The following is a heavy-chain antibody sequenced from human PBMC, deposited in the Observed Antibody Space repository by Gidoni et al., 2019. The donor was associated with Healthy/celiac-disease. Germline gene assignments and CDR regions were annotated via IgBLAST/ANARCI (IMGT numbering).Heavy chain of an antibody. V-gene: IGHV3-30-3*01. CDR1: GFTFSSYA. D-gene: IGHD3-22*01. J-gene: IGHJ6*02. CDR2: ISYDGSNK. Sequence: QVQLVESGGCVVQPGRSLRLSCAASGFTFSSYASHWVRQAPGKGLEWVAVISYDGSNKYYADSVKGRFTISRDNSKNTLYLQMNSLRAEDTAVYYCARDPAESSGYYSHYYYYYGMDVWGQGTTVTVSS. CDR3: ARDPAESSGYYSHYYYYYGMDV.